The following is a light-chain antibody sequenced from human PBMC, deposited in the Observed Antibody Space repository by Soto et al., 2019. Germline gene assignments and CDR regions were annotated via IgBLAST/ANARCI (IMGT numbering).Light chain of an antibody. CDR3: QQFNIDPIT. CDR2: DVS. CDR1: QDIRGA. J-gene: IGKJ5*01. V-gene: IGKV1-13*02. Sequence: AIQVTQSPSSLSASVGDRVTITCRASQDIRGALAWYQQKPGKAPKLLIYDVSTVQSGVPSRFSGRGSGTEFTLTITSLQPEDFATYYCQQFNIDPITFGQGTRRDI.